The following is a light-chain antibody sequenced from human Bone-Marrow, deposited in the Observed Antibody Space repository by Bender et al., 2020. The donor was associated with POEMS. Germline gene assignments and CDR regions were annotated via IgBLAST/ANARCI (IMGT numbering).Light chain of an antibody. V-gene: IGLV2-14*01. CDR3: CSYTSSTTLV. Sequence: QSALTQPASVSGSPGQSITISCTGTSSDVGGYNFVSWYQQHPGKAPKLMIYEVTKRPSGVSYRFSGSKSGNTASLTISGLQAEDEADYYCCSYTSSTTLVFGGGTKVTVL. CDR1: SSDVGGYNF. CDR2: EVT. J-gene: IGLJ2*01.